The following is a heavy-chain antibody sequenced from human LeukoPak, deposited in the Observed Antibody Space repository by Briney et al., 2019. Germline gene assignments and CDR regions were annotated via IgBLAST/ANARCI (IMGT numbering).Heavy chain of an antibody. D-gene: IGHD1-26*01. J-gene: IGHJ4*02. CDR1: GVSISSTSYC. CDR3: ARRVRSGSPFDY. Sequence: SETLSLTCTVSGVSISSTSYCWGWIRQPPGKGLEWIGSIYYSGRTYYNPSLKSRLTISVDTPKNQFSLKLSSVTAADTAVYYCARRVRSGSPFDYWGQGTLVTVSS. CDR2: IYYSGRT. V-gene: IGHV4-39*01.